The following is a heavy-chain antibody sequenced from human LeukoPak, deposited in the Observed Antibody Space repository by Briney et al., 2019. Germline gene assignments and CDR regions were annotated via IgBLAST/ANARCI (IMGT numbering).Heavy chain of an antibody. Sequence: PSETLSLTCTVSGGSISSYYWGWIRQPPGTGLEWIGYIFYSGSTNYNPSLKSRVTISVGTSKNQFSLNLSSVTAADTAVYYCARLLHPRRSSWFFDYWGQGTLVTVSS. CDR3: ARLLHPRRSSWFFDY. CDR1: GGSISSYY. CDR2: IFYSGST. D-gene: IGHD6-13*01. V-gene: IGHV4-59*08. J-gene: IGHJ4*02.